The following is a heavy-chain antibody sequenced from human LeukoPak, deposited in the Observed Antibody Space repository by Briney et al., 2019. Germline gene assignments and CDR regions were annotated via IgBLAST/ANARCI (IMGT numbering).Heavy chain of an antibody. CDR1: GYTFTGYY. CDR2: INPNSGGT. D-gene: IGHD6-19*01. CDR3: ARVASSGWYAFDY. V-gene: IGHV1-2*06. J-gene: IGHJ4*02. Sequence: ASVKVSCKASGYTFTGYYMHWVRQAPGQGLEWMGRINPNSGGTNYAQKFQGRVTMTRDTSISTAYMELSRLRSDDTAVHYCARVASSGWYAFDYWGQGTLVTVSS.